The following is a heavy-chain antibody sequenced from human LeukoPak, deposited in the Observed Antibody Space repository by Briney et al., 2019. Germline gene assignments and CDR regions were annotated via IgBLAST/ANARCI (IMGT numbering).Heavy chain of an antibody. Sequence: AGGSLRLSCAVSGFTFSKYWMHWVRQGTGKGLVWVSRINEEGTTTSYADSVKGRFTISRYNAKNTLYLQMNGLRAEDTAVYYCARGGLEPVDYWGQGTLVTVSS. J-gene: IGHJ4*02. CDR1: GFTFSKYW. V-gene: IGHV3-74*01. D-gene: IGHD1-14*01. CDR3: ARGGLEPVDY. CDR2: INEEGTTT.